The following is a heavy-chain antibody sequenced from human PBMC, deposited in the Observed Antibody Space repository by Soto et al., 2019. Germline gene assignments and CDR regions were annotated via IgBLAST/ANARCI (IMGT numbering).Heavy chain of an antibody. CDR1: GGTFSSYA. D-gene: IGHD4-4*01. Sequence: QVQLVQSGAEVKKPGSSVKVSCKASGGTFSSYAISWVRQAPGQGLEWMGGSIPIFGTANYAQKFQGRVTITADESTSTAYMELSSLRSEDTAVYYCARVNDYSNEPPRYYGMDVWGQGTTVTVSS. V-gene: IGHV1-69*01. CDR3: ARVNDYSNEPPRYYGMDV. J-gene: IGHJ6*02. CDR2: SIPIFGTA.